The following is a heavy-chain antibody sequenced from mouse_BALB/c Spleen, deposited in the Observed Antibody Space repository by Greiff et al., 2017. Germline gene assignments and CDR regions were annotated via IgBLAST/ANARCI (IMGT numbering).Heavy chain of an antibody. D-gene: IGHD2-2*01. J-gene: IGHJ4*01. Sequence: VQLQQSGPELVKPGASVKMSCKASGYTFTSYVMHWVKQKPGQGLEWIGYINPYNDGTKYNEKFKGKATLTSDKSSSTAYMELSSLTSEDSAVYYCARGGIYYGYDGRHYYAMDYWGQGTSVTVSS. CDR1: GYTFTSYV. V-gene: IGHV1-14*01. CDR3: ARGGIYYGYDGRHYYAMDY. CDR2: INPYNDGT.